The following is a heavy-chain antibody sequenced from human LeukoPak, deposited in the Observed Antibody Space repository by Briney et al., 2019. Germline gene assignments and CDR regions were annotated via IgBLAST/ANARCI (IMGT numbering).Heavy chain of an antibody. Sequence: GASVKVSCKASGGTFSSYAISWVRQAPGQGLEWMGGIIPIFGTTNYAQKFQGRVTITADKSTSTAYMEPSSLRSEDTAVYYCARVQSYYGSGDDGYWGHGTLVTVSS. CDR1: GGTFSSYA. CDR2: IIPIFGTT. V-gene: IGHV1-69*06. J-gene: IGHJ4*01. D-gene: IGHD3-10*01. CDR3: ARVQSYYGSGDDGY.